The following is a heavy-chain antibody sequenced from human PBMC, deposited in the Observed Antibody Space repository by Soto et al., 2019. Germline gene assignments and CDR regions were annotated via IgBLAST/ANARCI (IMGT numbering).Heavy chain of an antibody. D-gene: IGHD1-7*01. CDR2: INHSGST. CDR1: GGSFSGYY. CDR3: ARAPGTTVNSEGAFDY. J-gene: IGHJ4*02. V-gene: IGHV4-34*01. Sequence: QVQLQQWGAGLLKPSETLSLTCAVYGGSFSGYYWSWIRQPPGKGLEWIGEINHSGSTNYNPSLKSRVTISVDTSKNQFSLKLSSVTAADTAVYYCARAPGTTVNSEGAFDYWGQGTLVTVSS.